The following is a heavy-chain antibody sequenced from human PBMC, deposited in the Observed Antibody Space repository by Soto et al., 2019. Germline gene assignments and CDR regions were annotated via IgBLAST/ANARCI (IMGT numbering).Heavy chain of an antibody. V-gene: IGHV3-21*01. CDR1: GFTFSSYS. CDR2: ISSSSSYI. J-gene: IGHJ4*02. CDR3: ARRLPPIAAAALDY. Sequence: GGSLRLSCAASGFTFSSYSMNWVRQAPGKGLEWVSSISSSSSYIYYADSVKGRFTISRDNAKNSLYLQMNSLRAEDTAVYYCARRLPPIAAAALDYWGQGTLVTVSS. D-gene: IGHD6-13*01.